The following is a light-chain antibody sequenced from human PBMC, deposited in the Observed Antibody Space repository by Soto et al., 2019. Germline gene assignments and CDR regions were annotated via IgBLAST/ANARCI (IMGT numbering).Light chain of an antibody. Sequence: EIVLTQSPATLSVSQGERATLSCRASESVSNNLAWYQQKPGQAPRLLIFGGSARATGIPARFSGSGSGTEFTLTISSLQSEDFAVYYCQQYNKWPLTFGGGTKVEIK. J-gene: IGKJ4*01. CDR2: GGS. V-gene: IGKV3-15*01. CDR3: QQYNKWPLT. CDR1: ESVSNN.